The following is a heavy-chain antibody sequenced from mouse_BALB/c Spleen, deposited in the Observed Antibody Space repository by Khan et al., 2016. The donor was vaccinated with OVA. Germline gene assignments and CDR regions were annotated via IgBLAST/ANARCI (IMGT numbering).Heavy chain of an antibody. CDR2: INPSTGYT. CDR1: GYTFTSYW. D-gene: IGHD1-1*01. J-gene: IGHJ4*01. V-gene: IGHV1-7*01. Sequence: QVQLKESGAELAKPGASVKMSCKASGYTFTSYWMHWVKQRPGQGLEWIGYINPSTGYTEYNQKFKDKATLTADKSSSTAYMQLRSLTSEDSAVYYCASRGYGSSYAMDYWGQGPSVTVSS. CDR3: ASRGYGSSYAMDY.